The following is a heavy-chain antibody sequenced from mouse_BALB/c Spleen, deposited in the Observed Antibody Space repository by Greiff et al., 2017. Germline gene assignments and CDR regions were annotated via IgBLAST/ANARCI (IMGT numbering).Heavy chain of an antibody. CDR2: IYPGGGYT. J-gene: IGHJ2*01. Sequence: VQLQQSGAELVRPGTSVKISCKASGYTFTNYWLGWVKQRPGHGLEWIGDIYPGGGYTNYNEKFKGKATLTADTSSSTAYMQLSSLTSEDSAVYFCARSGYGYVSPYYFDYWGQGTTLTVSS. D-gene: IGHD2-2*01. V-gene: IGHV1-63*02. CDR3: ARSGYGYVSPYYFDY. CDR1: GYTFTNYW.